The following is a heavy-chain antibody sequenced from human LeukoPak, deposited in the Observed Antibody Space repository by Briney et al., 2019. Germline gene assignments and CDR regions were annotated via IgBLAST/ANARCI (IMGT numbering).Heavy chain of an antibody. J-gene: IGHJ4*02. V-gene: IGHV1-2*02. CDR3: ATYYSDTSARD. CDR1: GHTFTAYY. D-gene: IGHD3-22*01. Sequence: ASVKVSCKASGHTFTAYYMFWVRQAPGQGLEWMGWINPNSGGTNSAPKFHGRVTMTRDTSISTAYMELSGLTSDDTAVYFCATYYSDTSARDWGQGTLVTVSS. CDR2: INPNSGGT.